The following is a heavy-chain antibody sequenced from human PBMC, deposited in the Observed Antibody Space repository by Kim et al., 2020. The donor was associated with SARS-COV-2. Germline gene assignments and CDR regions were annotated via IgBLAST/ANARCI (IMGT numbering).Heavy chain of an antibody. CDR1: GFTVSSNY. CDR2: IYSGGTT. CDR3: AGDRNDNVWGSYHL. J-gene: IGHJ4*02. V-gene: IGHV3-53*01. D-gene: IGHD3-16*02. Sequence: GGSLRLSCAASGFTVSSNYMSWVRQAPGKGLEWVSVIYSGGTTYYADSVKGRFTISKDNSKNTVYLQKNSLRAEDTAVYYCAGDRNDNVWGSYHLWGQGTLVTVSS.